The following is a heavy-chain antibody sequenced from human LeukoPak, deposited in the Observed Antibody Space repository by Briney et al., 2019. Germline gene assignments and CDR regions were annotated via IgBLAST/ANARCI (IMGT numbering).Heavy chain of an antibody. D-gene: IGHD5-24*01. CDR1: GYSFNSYW. J-gene: IGHJ5*02. CDR3: ARPRDGYNSWFDP. Sequence: GESLKISCKGSGYSFNSYWIGWVRQMPGKGLEWMGIIYPGDSDTRYSPSFQGQVTISADKSISTAYLQWSSLKASDTATYYCARPRDGYNSWFDPWGQGTLVTVSS. CDR2: IYPGDSDT. V-gene: IGHV5-51*01.